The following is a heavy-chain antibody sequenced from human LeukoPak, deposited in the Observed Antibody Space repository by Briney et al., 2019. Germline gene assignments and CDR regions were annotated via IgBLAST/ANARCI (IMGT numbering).Heavy chain of an antibody. D-gene: IGHD3-16*01. J-gene: IGHJ4*02. Sequence: GGSLRLSCAASGFTFSSYAMSWVRQAPGKGLEWVSAISGSGGSTYYADSAKGRFTISRDNSKNTLYLQMNSLRAEDTAVYYCAKDRAHRIMITFGGVIYWGQGTLVTVSS. CDR1: GFTFSSYA. V-gene: IGHV3-23*01. CDR3: AKDRAHRIMITFGGVIY. CDR2: ISGSGGST.